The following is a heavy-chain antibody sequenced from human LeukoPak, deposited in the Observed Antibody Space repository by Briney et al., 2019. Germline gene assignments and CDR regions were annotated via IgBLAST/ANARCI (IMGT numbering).Heavy chain of an antibody. V-gene: IGHV1-69*01. CDR3: ARDRWYYYDSSGYYYPNPFDY. CDR1: GGTFSSYA. J-gene: IGHJ4*02. Sequence: GASVKVSCKASGGTFSSYAISWVRQAPGQGLEWMGGIIPIFGTANYAQKFQGRVTITADESTSTVYMELSSLRSKDTAVYYCARDRWYYYDSSGYYYPNPFDYWGQGTLVTVSS. CDR2: IIPIFGTA. D-gene: IGHD3-22*01.